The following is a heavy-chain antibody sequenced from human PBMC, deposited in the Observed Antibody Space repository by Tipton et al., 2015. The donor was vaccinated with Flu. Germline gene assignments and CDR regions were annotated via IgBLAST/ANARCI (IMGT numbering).Heavy chain of an antibody. Sequence: TLSLTCTVSGDSISSYYWSWIRQPAGKGLEWIGRIYSSGSTNYNPSLKSRVTMSVDTSKNQFSLKLNSVAAADTAVYYCARVGAVTMVRGLAFDAFDIWGLGTMVAVSS. J-gene: IGHJ3*02. D-gene: IGHD3-10*01. CDR1: GDSISSYY. V-gene: IGHV4-4*07. CDR3: ARVGAVTMVRGLAFDAFDI. CDR2: IYSSGST.